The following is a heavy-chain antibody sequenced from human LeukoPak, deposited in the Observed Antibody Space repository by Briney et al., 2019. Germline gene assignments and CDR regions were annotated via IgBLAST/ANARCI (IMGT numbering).Heavy chain of an antibody. V-gene: IGHV3-21*01. Sequence: KTGGSLRLSCAASGFTFSSYSMNWVRQAPGKGLEWVSSISSSSSYIYYADSVKGRFTISRDNAKNSLYLQMNSLRAEDTAVYYCARDHVVATIRWGTDWGQGTLVTASS. CDR3: ARDHVVATIRWGTD. D-gene: IGHD5-12*01. CDR2: ISSSSSYI. CDR1: GFTFSSYS. J-gene: IGHJ4*02.